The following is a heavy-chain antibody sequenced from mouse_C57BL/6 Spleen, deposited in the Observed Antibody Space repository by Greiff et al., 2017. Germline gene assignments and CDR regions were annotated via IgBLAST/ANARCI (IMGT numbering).Heavy chain of an antibody. CDR3: ARGRDPYGNENYYAMDY. Sequence: QVQLQQPGAELVRPGSSVKLSCKASGYTFTSYWMHWVKQRPIQGLEWIGNIDPSDSETHYNQKFKDKATLTVDKSSSTAYMQLSSLTSEDSAVYYGARGRDPYGNENYYAMDYWGQGTSVTVSS. J-gene: IGHJ4*01. V-gene: IGHV1-52*01. CDR2: IDPSDSET. D-gene: IGHD2-1*01. CDR1: GYTFTSYW.